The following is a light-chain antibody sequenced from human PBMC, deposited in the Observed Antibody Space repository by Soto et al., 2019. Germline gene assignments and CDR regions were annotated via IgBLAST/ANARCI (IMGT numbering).Light chain of an antibody. CDR3: QQRFSWPPT. CDR1: QSVSRY. J-gene: IGKJ4*01. CDR2: DTS. V-gene: IGKV3-11*01. Sequence: EIGLTQSPATLSLSPGERATLSCRASQSVSRYLAWYQQKPGQAPRLLIHDTSTRATGVPDTVSGSGSGTEFTLSISSLEPEDSAMYYCQQRFSWPPTFGGGTHVEIK.